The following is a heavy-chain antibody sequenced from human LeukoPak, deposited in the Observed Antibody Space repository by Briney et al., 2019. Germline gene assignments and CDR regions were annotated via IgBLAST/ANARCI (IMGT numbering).Heavy chain of an antibody. CDR1: GFTFSTYG. Sequence: GGSLRLSCAASGFTFSTYGMHWVRQAPGKGLEWVAVISYDGSKKYYADSVKGRFSISRDNPKNTLYLQMNSLRPEDTAVYYCAKALMGLLSYFDYWGQGTLVTVSS. V-gene: IGHV3-30*18. D-gene: IGHD2-2*01. CDR3: AKALMGLLSYFDY. J-gene: IGHJ4*02. CDR2: ISYDGSKK.